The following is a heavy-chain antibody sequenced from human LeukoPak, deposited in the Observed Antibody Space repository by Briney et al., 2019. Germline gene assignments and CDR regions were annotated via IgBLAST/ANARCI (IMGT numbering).Heavy chain of an antibody. CDR1: GYSISSGYY. Sequence: SSETLSLTCAVSGYSISSGYYWGWIRQPPGKGLEWIGSIYHSGSTYYNPSLKSRVTISVDTSKNKFSLKLSSVTAADTAVYYCARLNYDFWSGYYSFDYWGQGTLVTVSS. CDR3: ARLNYDFWSGYYSFDY. D-gene: IGHD3-3*01. J-gene: IGHJ4*02. CDR2: IYHSGST. V-gene: IGHV4-38-2*01.